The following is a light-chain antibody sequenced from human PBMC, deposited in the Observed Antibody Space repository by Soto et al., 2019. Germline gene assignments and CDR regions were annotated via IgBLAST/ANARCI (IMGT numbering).Light chain of an antibody. CDR3: SSYTGFSTDIL. CDR1: SSDVGSYNF. J-gene: IGLJ2*01. Sequence: QSALTQPASVSGSPGQSITISCTGTSSDVGSYNFVSWYQHHAGTAPKLIIYQVTNRPSGVSDRFPASKSGDTASLTISGLQAEDEAIYYCSSYTGFSTDILFGGGTKLTVL. CDR2: QVT. V-gene: IGLV2-14*01.